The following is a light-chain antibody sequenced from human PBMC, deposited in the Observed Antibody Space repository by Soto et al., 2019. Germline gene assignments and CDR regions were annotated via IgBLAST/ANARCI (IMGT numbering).Light chain of an antibody. CDR3: QQYGSSPTT. J-gene: IGKJ1*01. V-gene: IGKV1-6*01. CDR1: QGIRND. Sequence: AIQMTQSPSSLSSSVGDRVTLTCRASQGIRNDLGWYQQKPGKAPKLLIFAASSLQSGVPSRFRGSGSGTDFTLTISSLKPEDFETYYCQQYGSSPTTFGQGTKVDIK. CDR2: AAS.